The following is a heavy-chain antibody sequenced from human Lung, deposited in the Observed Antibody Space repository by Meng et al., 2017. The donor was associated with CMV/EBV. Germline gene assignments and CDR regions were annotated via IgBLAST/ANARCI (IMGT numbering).Heavy chain of an antibody. V-gene: IGHV1-2*02. Sequence: ASVXVSCKASGYSFTAYYIHWVRQAPGQGLEWMGWISPNSGGTNYAQRFQGRVTLTRDTSISTVYMELRRLTSDDTAVYFCARDCVVLPAATYFDYWGQGXLVTVSS. CDR1: GYSFTAYY. J-gene: IGHJ4*02. D-gene: IGHD2-2*01. CDR3: ARDCVVLPAATYFDY. CDR2: ISPNSGGT.